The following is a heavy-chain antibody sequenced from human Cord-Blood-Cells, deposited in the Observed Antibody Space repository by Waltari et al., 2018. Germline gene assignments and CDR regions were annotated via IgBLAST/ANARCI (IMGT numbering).Heavy chain of an antibody. J-gene: IGHJ6*03. CDR3: ARGLGFLEWLYYYYYMDV. Sequence: QVQLQQWGAGLLKPSETLSLTCAVYGGSFSGYYWRWIRQPPGKGLEWIGEINHSGRTNYNPSLKSRVTISVDTSKNQFSLKLSSVTAADTAVYYCARGLGFLEWLYYYYYMDVWGKGTTVTVSS. CDR2: INHSGRT. V-gene: IGHV4-34*01. CDR1: GGSFSGYY. D-gene: IGHD3-3*01.